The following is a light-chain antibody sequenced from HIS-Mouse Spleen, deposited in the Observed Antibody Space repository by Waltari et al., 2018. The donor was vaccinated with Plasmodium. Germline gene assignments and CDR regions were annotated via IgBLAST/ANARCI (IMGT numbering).Light chain of an antibody. J-gene: IGKJ3*01. Sequence: EIVMTQSPATLSVSPGERATLSCRASQSVSSNVAWYQQKPGQAPMLLIYGASTRATGIPARFSGSGSGTEFTLTISSLQSEDFAVYYCQQYNNWSFTFGPGTKVDIK. CDR1: QSVSSN. V-gene: IGKV3-15*01. CDR2: GAS. CDR3: QQYNNWSFT.